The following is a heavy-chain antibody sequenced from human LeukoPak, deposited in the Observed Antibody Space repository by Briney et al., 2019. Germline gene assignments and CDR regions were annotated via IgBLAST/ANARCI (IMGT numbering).Heavy chain of an antibody. D-gene: IGHD6-19*01. CDR2: INTNSGNP. J-gene: IGHJ4*02. V-gene: IGHV7-4-1*02. Sequence: ASVKVSCKASGYIFTSYAMNWVRQAPGQGLEWMGWINTNSGNPTYVQGFTGRFVFSLDTSVSTAYLQISSLKAEDTAVYYCARDGQWPLTAWGQGTLVTVSS. CDR3: ARDGQWPLTA. CDR1: GYIFTSYA.